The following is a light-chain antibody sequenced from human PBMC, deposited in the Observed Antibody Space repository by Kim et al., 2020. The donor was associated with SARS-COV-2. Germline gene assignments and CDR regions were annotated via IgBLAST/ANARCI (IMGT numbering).Light chain of an antibody. Sequence: DIQMTQSPSTLSASVGDRVTITCRASQSISSWLAWYQQKPGKAPKLLISKASSLESGVPSRFSGSGSETDFTLTISSLQPDDFATYYCQQYSSDWTFGQGTKVDIK. V-gene: IGKV1-5*03. CDR1: QSISSW. CDR2: KAS. J-gene: IGKJ1*01. CDR3: QQYSSDWT.